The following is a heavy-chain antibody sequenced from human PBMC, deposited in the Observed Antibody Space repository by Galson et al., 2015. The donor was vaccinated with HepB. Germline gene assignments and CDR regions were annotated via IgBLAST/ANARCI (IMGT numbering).Heavy chain of an antibody. V-gene: IGHV1-3*01. CDR1: GYTFTSYA. CDR2: INAGNGNT. Sequence: SVKVSCKASGYTFTSYAMHWVRQAPGQRLEWMGWINAGNGNTKYSQKFQGRVTITRDTSASTAYMELSSLRSEDTAVYYCARGKKPYYDFWRGYHDYWGQGTLVTVSS. D-gene: IGHD3-3*01. CDR3: ARGKKPYYDFWRGYHDY. J-gene: IGHJ4*02.